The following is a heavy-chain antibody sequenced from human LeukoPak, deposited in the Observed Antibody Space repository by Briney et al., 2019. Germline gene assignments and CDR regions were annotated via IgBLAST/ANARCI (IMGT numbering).Heavy chain of an antibody. CDR3: ARLDIVVVPAAPWADAFDI. V-gene: IGHV4-4*09. Sequence: PSETLSLTCTVSGGSISSYYWSWIRQPPGKGLEWIGYIYTSGSTNYNPSLKSRVTISVDTSKNQFSLKLSSVTAADTAVYYCARLDIVVVPAAPWADAFDIWGQGTMVTVSS. CDR1: GGSISSYY. D-gene: IGHD2-2*03. J-gene: IGHJ3*02. CDR2: IYTSGST.